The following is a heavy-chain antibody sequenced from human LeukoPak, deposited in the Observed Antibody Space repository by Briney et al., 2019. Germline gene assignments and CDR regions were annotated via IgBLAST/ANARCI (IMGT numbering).Heavy chain of an antibody. CDR3: ATKYYFDY. J-gene: IGHJ4*02. Sequence: GGSLRLSCEASGFTFSSYAMSWVRPAPGKGLEWVSAISGSGGSTYYAGSVKGRFTISRDNSKNTLYLQMNSLRAEDTAVYYCATKYYFDYWGQGTLVTVSS. CDR2: ISGSGGST. CDR1: GFTFSSYA. V-gene: IGHV3-23*01.